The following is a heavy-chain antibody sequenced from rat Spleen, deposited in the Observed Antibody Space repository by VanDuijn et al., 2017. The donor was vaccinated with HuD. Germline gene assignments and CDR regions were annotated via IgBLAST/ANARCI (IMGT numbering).Heavy chain of an antibody. Sequence: EVQLVESGGGLVQPGRSLKLSCAASGFTFSDFPMAWVRQAPTKGLEWVATIGISGYNTYYRDSVKGRFTISRDNAKSTLYLQMDSLRSEDTATYYCATDNPTGDYWGQGVMVTVSS. CDR1: GFTFSDFP. D-gene: IGHD3-1*01. CDR2: IGISGYNT. CDR3: ATDNPTGDY. V-gene: IGHV5-46*01. J-gene: IGHJ2*01.